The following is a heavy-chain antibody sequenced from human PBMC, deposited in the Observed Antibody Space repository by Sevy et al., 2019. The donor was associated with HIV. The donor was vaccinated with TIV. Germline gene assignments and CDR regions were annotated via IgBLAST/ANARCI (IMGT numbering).Heavy chain of an antibody. D-gene: IGHD2-2*02. CDR2: ISWNSGSI. CDR1: GFTFDDYA. CDR3: AKGENEFYCSSTSCYTYHFDY. V-gene: IGHV3-9*01. Sequence: GGSLRLSCAASGFTFDDYAMHWVRQAPGKGLEWVSGISWNSGSIGYADSVKGRFTISRDNAKNSLYLQMNSLRAEDTALYYCAKGENEFYCSSTSCYTYHFDYWGQGTLVTVSS. J-gene: IGHJ4*02.